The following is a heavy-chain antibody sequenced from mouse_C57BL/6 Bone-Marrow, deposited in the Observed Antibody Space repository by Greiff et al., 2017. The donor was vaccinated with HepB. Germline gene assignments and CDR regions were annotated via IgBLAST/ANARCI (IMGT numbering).Heavy chain of an antibody. Sequence: QVQLQQPGAELVKPGASVKLSCKASGYTFTSYWMHWVKQRPGQGLEWIGMIHPNSGSTNYNEKFKSKATLTVDKSSSTAYMQLSSLTSEDSAVYYCATSYGKSLFDYWGQGTTLTVSS. D-gene: IGHD2-1*01. J-gene: IGHJ2*01. CDR1: GYTFTSYW. CDR3: ATSYGKSLFDY. V-gene: IGHV1-64*01. CDR2: IHPNSGST.